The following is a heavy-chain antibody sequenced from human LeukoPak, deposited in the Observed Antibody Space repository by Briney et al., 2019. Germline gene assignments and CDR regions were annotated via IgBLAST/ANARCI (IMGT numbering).Heavy chain of an antibody. CDR2: IYYSGST. D-gene: IGHD3-16*01. V-gene: IGHV4-59*08. CDR1: CLLMRRLQ. CDR3: ARYLRFGHAFDI. Sequence: SDTLSHIYSLWCLLMRRLQWMCLRQPPGKGLEWIGYIYYSGSTNYNPSLKSRVTISVDTSKNQFSLKLSSVTAADTAVYYCARYLRFGHAFDIWGQGTMVTVSS. J-gene: IGHJ3*02.